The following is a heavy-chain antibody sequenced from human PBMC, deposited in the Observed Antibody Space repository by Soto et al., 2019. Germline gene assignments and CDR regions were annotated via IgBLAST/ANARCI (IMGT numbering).Heavy chain of an antibody. Sequence: GESLKISCAASGFTFSSYAMSWVRQAPGKGLEWVSGISGSGSSTYYADSVKGRFTISRDNSKNTLYLQMNSLRAEDTAVYYGAKDSRIVTPPKGLWKAPSANDGFDIWGQGTMVTVSS. V-gene: IGHV3-23*01. CDR1: GFTFSSYA. D-gene: IGHD2-2*01. CDR2: ISGSGSST. J-gene: IGHJ3*02. CDR3: AKDSRIVTPPKGLWKAPSANDGFDI.